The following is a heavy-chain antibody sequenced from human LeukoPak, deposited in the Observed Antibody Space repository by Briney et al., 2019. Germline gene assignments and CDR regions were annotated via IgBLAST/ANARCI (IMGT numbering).Heavy chain of an antibody. V-gene: IGHV4-4*07. D-gene: IGHD4-11*01. CDR2: IYISGTT. CDR3: ARSDSIIRLFDP. J-gene: IGHJ5*02. Sequence: SETLSLTCNVSGASISSYYWSWIRQPAGKGLEWIGRIYISGTTNYNPSLKSRVTMSVDTSKNQFSLKLNSVTAADTAVYYCARSDSIIRLFDPWGQGTLVTVSS. CDR1: GASISSYY.